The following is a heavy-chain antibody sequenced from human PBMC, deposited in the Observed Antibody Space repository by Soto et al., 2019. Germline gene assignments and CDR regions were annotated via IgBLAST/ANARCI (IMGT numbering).Heavy chain of an antibody. V-gene: IGHV1-46*01. D-gene: IGHD3-10*01. CDR2: INPSGGST. CDR3: ANLWFGELSRPQVKDDAFDI. CDR1: GYTFTSYY. J-gene: IGHJ3*02. Sequence: ASVKVSCKASGYTFTSYYMHWVRQAPGQGLEWMGIINPSGGSTSYAQKFQGRVTMTRDTSTSTVYMELSSLRSEDTAVYYCANLWFGELSRPQVKDDAFDIWGQGTMVTVSS.